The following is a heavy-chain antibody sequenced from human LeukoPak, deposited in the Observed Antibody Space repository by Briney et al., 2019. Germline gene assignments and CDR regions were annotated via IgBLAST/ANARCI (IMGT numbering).Heavy chain of an antibody. Sequence: GGSLRLSCAASGFTFSSYGIHWVRQAPGKGLEWVAFIRFHRSNKYYADSVKGRFTISRHNSENTLYLEMNSLRVEDTAVYYCAKDEHDYLDYWGQGTLVTVSS. V-gene: IGHV3-30*02. D-gene: IGHD2-21*01. J-gene: IGHJ4*02. CDR1: GFTFSSYG. CDR2: IRFHRSNK. CDR3: AKDEHDYLDY.